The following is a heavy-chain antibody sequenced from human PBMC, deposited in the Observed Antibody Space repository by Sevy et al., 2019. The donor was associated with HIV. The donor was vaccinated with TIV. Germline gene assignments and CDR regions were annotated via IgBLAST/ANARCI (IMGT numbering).Heavy chain of an antibody. D-gene: IGHD6-6*01. CDR2: INPNSGGT. CDR1: GYTFTGYY. Sequence: ASVKVSCKASGYTFTGYYMHWVRQAPGQGLEWMGRINPNSGGTNYAQRFQGRVTMTRDTSISTVYMELSRLRSDDTAVYYCARAARIAARRVDAFDIWGQGTMVTVSS. CDR3: ARAARIAARRVDAFDI. J-gene: IGHJ3*02. V-gene: IGHV1-2*06.